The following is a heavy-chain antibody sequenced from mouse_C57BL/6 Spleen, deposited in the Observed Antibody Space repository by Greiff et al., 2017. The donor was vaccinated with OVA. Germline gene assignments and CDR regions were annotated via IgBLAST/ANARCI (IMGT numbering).Heavy chain of an antibody. CDR2: IWGGGST. CDR1: GFSLPSYG. Sequence: QVQPKESGPGLVAPSQSLSITCSVPGFSLPSYGVDWVRQPPGKGLEWLGVIWGGGSTNYNSALMSRLSISKDNSKSQVFLKMNSLQTDDTAMYYCAKHGYDGYEKDWYFDVWGTGTTVTVSA. D-gene: IGHD2-3*01. CDR3: AKHGYDGYEKDWYFDV. V-gene: IGHV2-9*01. J-gene: IGHJ1*03.